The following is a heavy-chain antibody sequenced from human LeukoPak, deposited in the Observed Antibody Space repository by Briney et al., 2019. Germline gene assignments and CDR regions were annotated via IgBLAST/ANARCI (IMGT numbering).Heavy chain of an antibody. Sequence: GGSLRLSCAASGFTFSDYYMTWIRQAPGKGLEWVSYISSSGSTIYYADSVKGRFTISRDNAKNSLYLQMDSLRAEDTAVYYCASTYYDFWSGYPPRYWGQGTLVTVSS. CDR3: ASTYYDFWSGYPPRY. CDR1: GFTFSDYY. V-gene: IGHV3-11*04. J-gene: IGHJ4*02. CDR2: ISSSGSTI. D-gene: IGHD3-3*01.